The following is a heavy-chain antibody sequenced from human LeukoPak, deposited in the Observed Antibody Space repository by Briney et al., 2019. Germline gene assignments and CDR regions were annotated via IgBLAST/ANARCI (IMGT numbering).Heavy chain of an antibody. D-gene: IGHD3-10*01. CDR2: TYYSGST. J-gene: IGHJ4*02. CDR3: ARGITMVRGVIDR. V-gene: IGHV4-31*03. CDR1: GGSISSGGYY. Sequence: SETLSLTCTVSGGSISSGGYYWSWIRQHPGKGLEWIGYTYYSGSTYYNPSLKSRVTISVDTSKNQFSLKLSSVTAADTAVYYCARGITMVRGVIDRWGQGTLVTVSS.